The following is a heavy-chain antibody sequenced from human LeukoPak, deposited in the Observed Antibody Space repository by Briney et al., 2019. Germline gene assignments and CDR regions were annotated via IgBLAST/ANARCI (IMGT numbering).Heavy chain of an antibody. CDR1: GGSISSSSYY. CDR2: IYYSGST. CDR3: AGWDDSSGYYFSSFDY. Sequence: SETLSLTCTVSGGSISSSSYYWGWIRQPPGKGLEWIGSIYYSGSTYYNPSLKSRVTISVDTSKNQFSLKLSSVTAADTAVYYCAGWDDSSGYYFSSFDYWGQGTLVTVSS. D-gene: IGHD3-22*01. V-gene: IGHV4-39*01. J-gene: IGHJ4*02.